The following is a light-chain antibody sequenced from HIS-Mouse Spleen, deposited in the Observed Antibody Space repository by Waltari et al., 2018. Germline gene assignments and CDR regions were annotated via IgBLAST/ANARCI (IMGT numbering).Light chain of an antibody. Sequence: QSALTQPASVSGSPGQSITLSCTGTSSDVGSYNLFPWYQQHPGKAPKLMIYEGSKRPSGVSNRFSGSKSGNTASLTISGLQAEDEDDYYCCSYAGSSTWVFGGGTKLTVL. CDR1: SSDVGSYNL. CDR2: EGS. CDR3: CSYAGSSTWV. V-gene: IGLV2-23*01. J-gene: IGLJ3*02.